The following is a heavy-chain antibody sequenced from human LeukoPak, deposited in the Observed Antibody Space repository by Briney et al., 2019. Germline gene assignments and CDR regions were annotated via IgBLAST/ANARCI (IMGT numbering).Heavy chain of an antibody. Sequence: GSLRLSCTASGFAFDEHGMSWVRQVPGKGLEWVSGINWSGGSTGCADPLRGRFTISRDNAKNSLYLQMDSLRAEDTALYYCARAPITSPFYFDYRGQGTLVTVSS. CDR1: GFAFDEHG. J-gene: IGHJ4*02. V-gene: IGHV3-20*04. CDR2: INWSGGST. D-gene: IGHD2-2*01. CDR3: ARAPITSPFYFDY.